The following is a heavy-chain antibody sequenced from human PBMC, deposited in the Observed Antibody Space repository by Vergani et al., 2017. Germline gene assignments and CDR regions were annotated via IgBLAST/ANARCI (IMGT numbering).Heavy chain of an antibody. D-gene: IGHD5-18*01. CDR3: ARDRLLDTAMATAPDFEMAWYYYYGMDV. V-gene: IGHV4-59*11. Sequence: QVQLQESGPGLVKPSETLSLTCTVSGGSISSHYWSWIRQPPGKGLEWIGYIYYSGSTNYNPALKSRVTISVDTSKNQFSLKLSSVTAADTAVYYCARDRLLDTAMATAPDFEMAWYYYYGMDVWGQGTTVTVSS. CDR1: GGSISSHY. CDR2: IYYSGST. J-gene: IGHJ6*02.